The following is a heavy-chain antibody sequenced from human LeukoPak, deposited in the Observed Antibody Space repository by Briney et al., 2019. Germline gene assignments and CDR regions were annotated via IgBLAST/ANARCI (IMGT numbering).Heavy chain of an antibody. J-gene: IGHJ6*02. V-gene: IGHV4-34*01. CDR3: ARGPHGGNSANYYNGTDV. CDR2: INHSGST. D-gene: IGHD4-23*01. Sequence: SETLSLTCAVYGGSFSGYYWSWIRQPPGKGLEWIGEINHSGSTNYNPSLKSRVTISVDTSKNQFSLKLSSVTAADTAVYYCARGPHGGNSANYYNGTDVWGQGTTVTVSS. CDR1: GGSFSGYY.